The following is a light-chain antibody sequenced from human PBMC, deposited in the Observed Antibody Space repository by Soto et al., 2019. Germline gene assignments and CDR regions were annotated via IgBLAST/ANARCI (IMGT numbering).Light chain of an antibody. CDR2: DAS. CDR1: QRVSRN. Sequence: EIVMTQSPATLSVSPGERATLSCRASQRVSRNLAWYQQKPGQAPRLLIYDASSRATGIPARFSGSGSGTDFTLTISSLEPEDFAVYYCQQRSNWLTFGGGTKVDIK. J-gene: IGKJ4*01. V-gene: IGKV3-11*01. CDR3: QQRSNWLT.